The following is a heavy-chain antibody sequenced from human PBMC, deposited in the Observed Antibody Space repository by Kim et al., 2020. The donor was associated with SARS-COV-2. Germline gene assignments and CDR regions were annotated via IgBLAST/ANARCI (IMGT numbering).Heavy chain of an antibody. CDR1: GYTFTSYD. D-gene: IGHD3-3*01. CDR2: MNPNSGNT. CDR3: ARGRGSSSTIFGVVIIGTANYYFDY. V-gene: IGHV1-8*01. Sequence: ASVKVSCKASGYTFTSYDINWVRQATGQGLEWMGWMNPNSGNTGYAQKFQGRVTMTRNTSISTAYMELSSLRSEDTAVYYCARGRGSSSTIFGVVIIGTANYYFDYWGQGTLVTVSS. J-gene: IGHJ4*02.